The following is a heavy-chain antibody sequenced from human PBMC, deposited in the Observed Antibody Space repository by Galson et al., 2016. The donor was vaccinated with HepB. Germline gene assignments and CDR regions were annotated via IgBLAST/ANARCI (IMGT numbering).Heavy chain of an antibody. Sequence: SVKVSCKASGYTFTNYGISWVRQAPGQGLEWMGWISPYNGNTNYAQNLQGRVTLTTDIFTNTAYMELRSLRSGDTAVYYCARAWSFDSSGFFATAAFDFWGQGTMVAVSS. CDR1: GYTFTNYG. V-gene: IGHV1-18*01. D-gene: IGHD3-22*01. CDR3: ARAWSFDSSGFFATAAFDF. J-gene: IGHJ3*01. CDR2: ISPYNGNT.